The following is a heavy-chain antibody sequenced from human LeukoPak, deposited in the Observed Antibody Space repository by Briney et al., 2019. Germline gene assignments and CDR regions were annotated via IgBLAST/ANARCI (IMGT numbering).Heavy chain of an antibody. CDR3: ARDLSRYCSSTSCYWAFDI. J-gene: IGHJ3*02. Sequence: GASVKVSCKASGYTFTGYYMHWVRQAPGQGLEWMGWISAYNGNTNYAQKLQGRVTITTDTSTSTAYMELRSLRSDDTDVYYCARDLSRYCSSTSCYWAFDIWGQGTMVTVSS. CDR2: ISAYNGNT. V-gene: IGHV1-18*04. CDR1: GYTFTGYY. D-gene: IGHD2-2*01.